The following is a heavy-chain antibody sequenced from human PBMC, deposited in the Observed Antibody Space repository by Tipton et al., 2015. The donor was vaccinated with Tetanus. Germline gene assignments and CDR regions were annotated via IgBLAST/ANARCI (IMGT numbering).Heavy chain of an antibody. D-gene: IGHD1-26*01. CDR3: ARGLDQFKSGNL. CDR1: GDSISSSHYY. Sequence: TLSLTCTVSGDSISSSHYYWGWIRQPPGQGLEWIGEIHPSGIINYNPSLYNRVTISVDTSENQFSLRLTSVTAADTAVYYCARGLDQFKSGNLWGQGTLVTVSS. V-gene: IGHV4-39*07. J-gene: IGHJ4*02. CDR2: IHPSGII.